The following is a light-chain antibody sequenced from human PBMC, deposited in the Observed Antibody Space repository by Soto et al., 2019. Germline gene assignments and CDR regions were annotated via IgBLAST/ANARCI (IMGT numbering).Light chain of an antibody. Sequence: EIVMTQSPATLSVSPGERATLSCRASQSVSSNLAWYQQKPGQAPSLLIYGASTRATGTPARFSGSGSGTEFTLTISSLQSEDFATYYCQQYNSYPYSFGQGTKLEI. CDR1: QSVSSN. CDR2: GAS. V-gene: IGKV3-15*01. CDR3: QQYNSYPYS. J-gene: IGKJ2*03.